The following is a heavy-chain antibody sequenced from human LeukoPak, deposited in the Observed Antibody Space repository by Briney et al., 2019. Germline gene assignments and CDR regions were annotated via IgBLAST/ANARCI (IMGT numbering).Heavy chain of an antibody. CDR1: GFTFSDYS. CDR2: MSGGSSYI. D-gene: IGHD6-6*01. Sequence: GGSLRLSCAASGFTFSDYSMIWVRQAPGRGLEFVSTMSGGSSYIFYADSLKGRFTVSRDNAKGSLYLQMNSLRAEDTAVYYCARDLPTGSDYFDYWGQGTLVTVSS. CDR3: ARDLPTGSDYFDY. J-gene: IGHJ4*02. V-gene: IGHV3-21*01.